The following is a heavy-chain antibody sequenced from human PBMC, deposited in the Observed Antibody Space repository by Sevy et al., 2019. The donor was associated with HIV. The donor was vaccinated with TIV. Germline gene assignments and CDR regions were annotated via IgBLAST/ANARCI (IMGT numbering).Heavy chain of an antibody. D-gene: IGHD2-15*01. J-gene: IGHJ5*02. CDR1: GYTLTKLS. CDR3: ATVGLRYCSGASCYQGDWFDP. V-gene: IGHV1-24*01. Sequence: ASVKVSCKVSGYTLTKLSIHWVRQAPGKGLEWMGDFDPQDGAIYGQRFQGRLTMTEDTSTDTAYMELSSLTSEDTAVYYCATVGLRYCSGASCYQGDWFDPWGQGTLVTVSS. CDR2: FDPQDGA.